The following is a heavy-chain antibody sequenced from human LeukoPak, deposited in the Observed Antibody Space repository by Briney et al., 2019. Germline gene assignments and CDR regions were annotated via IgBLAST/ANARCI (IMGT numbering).Heavy chain of an antibody. J-gene: IGHJ6*03. CDR1: GGSISSGSYY. CDR3: ARARLLAATLQYYMDV. V-gene: IGHV4-61*02. CDR2: IYTSGST. Sequence: SETLSLTCTVSGGSISSGSYYWSWIRQPAGKGLEWIGRIYTSGSTNYNPSLKSRVTISVDTSKNQFSLKLSSVTAADTAVYYCARARLLAATLQYYMDVWGKGTTVTISS. D-gene: IGHD2-15*01.